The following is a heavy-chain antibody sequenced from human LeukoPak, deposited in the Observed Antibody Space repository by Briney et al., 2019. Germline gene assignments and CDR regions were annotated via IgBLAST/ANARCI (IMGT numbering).Heavy chain of an antibody. CDR3: VKDMKIKAAGYYFDY. CDR2: IANDGRDK. Sequence: GGSLRLSCAASGFTFSDYGMHWVRQAPGKGLEWVAVIANDGRDKKYADSVRGRFTISRDNSKNTVYLQMNSLRAEDTAVFYCVKDMKIKAAGYYFDYWGQGALVTVSS. CDR1: GFTFSDYG. J-gene: IGHJ4*02. V-gene: IGHV3-30*18. D-gene: IGHD6-13*01.